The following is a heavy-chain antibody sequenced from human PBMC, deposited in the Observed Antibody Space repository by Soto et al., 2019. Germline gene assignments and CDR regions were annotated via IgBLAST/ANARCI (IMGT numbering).Heavy chain of an antibody. J-gene: IGHJ4*02. CDR1: GFTFSTYW. V-gene: IGHV3-7*01. CDR2: INQDGSEK. CDR3: SRSLNS. Sequence: GGSLRLSCAASGFTFSTYWMDWVRQTPGKGLEWVANINQDGSEKNYVDSVKGRFTVYSDNAKTSLYLQMSSLTAEDSALYYCSRSLNSWGQGALVTVSS.